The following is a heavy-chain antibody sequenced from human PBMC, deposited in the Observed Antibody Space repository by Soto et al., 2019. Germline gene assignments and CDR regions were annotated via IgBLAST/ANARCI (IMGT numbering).Heavy chain of an antibody. J-gene: IGHJ6*02. CDR3: ARDKRFLDWLLSSSPPYYYHGMDV. CDR2: IHYSGATP. D-gene: IGHD3-3*01. CDR1: GYTFTNYY. Sequence: ASVKVSCKASGYTFTNYYMHWVRQAPGQGLEWMGVIHYSGATPTYAQKFQGRVTMARDTSTSTVYVELSSLRSEDTAVYYCARDKRFLDWLLSSSPPYYYHGMDVWGHGTTVTVSS. V-gene: IGHV1-46*01.